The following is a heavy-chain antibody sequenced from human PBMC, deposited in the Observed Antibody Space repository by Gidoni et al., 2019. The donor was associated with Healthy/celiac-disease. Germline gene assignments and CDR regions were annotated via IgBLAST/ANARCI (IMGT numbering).Heavy chain of an antibody. D-gene: IGHD4-17*01. CDR2: IWYDGSNK. J-gene: IGHJ4*02. CDR1: GFTFSSYG. V-gene: IGHV3-33*01. Sequence: QVQLVESGGGVVQPGRSLRLSCAASGFTFSSYGRHWVRQAPGKGLEWVAVIWYDGSNKYYADSVKGRFTISRDNSKNTLYLQMNSLRAEDTAVYYCASSVYGDYYYFDYWGQGTLVTVSS. CDR3: ASSVYGDYYYFDY.